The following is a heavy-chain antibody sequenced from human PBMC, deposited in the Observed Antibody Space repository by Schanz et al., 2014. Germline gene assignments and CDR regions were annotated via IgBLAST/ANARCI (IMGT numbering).Heavy chain of an antibody. D-gene: IGHD1-1*01. V-gene: IGHV4-4*07. CDR2: VFPNGIT. Sequence: QVQLQQWGAGLLKPSETLSLTCTVSGGSIRSYFWSWIRQPAGKALEWVGRVFPNGITNYNPSLKSRVTISLDTSKNQFSLPLTSLTAADTAVYYCARDTTWRLDLWGRGTLVTVSS. CDR1: GGSIRSYF. J-gene: IGHJ2*01. CDR3: ARDTTWRLDL.